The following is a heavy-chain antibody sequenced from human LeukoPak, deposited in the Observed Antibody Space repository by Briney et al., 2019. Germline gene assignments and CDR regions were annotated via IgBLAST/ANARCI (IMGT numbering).Heavy chain of an antibody. J-gene: IGHJ4*02. D-gene: IGHD3-22*01. CDR1: GFTFSSYW. V-gene: IGHV3-74*01. CDR3: ARGITMIVVAHDY. Sequence: GGSLRLSCAASGFTFSSYWMHWVRQAPGKGLVWVSRINTDGSSTSYADSVKGRFTISRDNAKNTLYLQMNSLRAEDTPVYYCARGITMIVVAHDYWGQGTLVTVSS. CDR2: INTDGSST.